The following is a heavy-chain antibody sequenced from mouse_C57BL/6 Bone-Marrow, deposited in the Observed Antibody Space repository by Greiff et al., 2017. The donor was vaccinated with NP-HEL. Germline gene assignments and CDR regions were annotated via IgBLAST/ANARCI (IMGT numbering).Heavy chain of an antibody. D-gene: IGHD3-1*01. CDR2: IFPGSGST. V-gene: IGHV1-75*01. CDR3: ARGALLRGYAMDY. CDR1: GYTFTDYY. J-gene: IGHJ4*01. Sequence: QVHVKQSGPELVKPGASVKISCKASGYTFTDYYINWVKQRPGQGLEWIGWIFPGSGSTYYNEKFKGKATLTVDKSSSTAYMLLSSLTSEDSAVYFCARGALLRGYAMDYWGQGTSVTVSS.